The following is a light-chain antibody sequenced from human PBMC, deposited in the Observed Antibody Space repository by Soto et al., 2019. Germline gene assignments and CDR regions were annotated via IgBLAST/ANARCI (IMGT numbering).Light chain of an antibody. CDR3: CSYAGSYTFGV. V-gene: IGLV2-11*01. CDR1: SSDFGGYNY. CDR2: DVS. J-gene: IGLJ1*01. Sequence: LTQPRSVSGSPGQSVTISCTGTSSDFGGYNYVSWYQQHPGKAPKLMIYDVSKRPSGVPDRFSGSKSGNTASLTISGLQAEDEADYYCCSYAGSYTFGVFGTGTKVTVL.